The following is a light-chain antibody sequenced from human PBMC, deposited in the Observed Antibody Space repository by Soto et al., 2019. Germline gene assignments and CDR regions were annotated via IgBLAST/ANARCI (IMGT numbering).Light chain of an antibody. Sequence: QSALTQPASVSGSLGQSITXSXXGTSSDIVNYNYVSWYQQHPGKAPKLIIYDVTHRPSGVSNRFSGSISANTASLTISGLQADDESDYXCSSYTVFGTGTKLTVL. CDR2: DVT. CDR3: SSYTV. V-gene: IGLV2-14*01. J-gene: IGLJ1*01. CDR1: SSDIVNYNY.